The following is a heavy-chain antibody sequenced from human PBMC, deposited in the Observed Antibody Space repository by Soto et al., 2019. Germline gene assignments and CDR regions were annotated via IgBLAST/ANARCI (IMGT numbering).Heavy chain of an antibody. CDR2: IYYSGST. J-gene: IGHJ4*02. V-gene: IGHV4-39*01. CDR3: ARRGYCSGGSCYPTPFDY. D-gene: IGHD2-15*01. Sequence: PSETLSLTFTVSSGSISSSIYYWGWIRQPPGKGLEWIGSIYYSGSTYYNPSLKSRVTISVDTSKNQFSLKLSSVTAADTAVYYCARRGYCSGGSCYPTPFDYWCQGTLVT. CDR1: SGSISSSIYY.